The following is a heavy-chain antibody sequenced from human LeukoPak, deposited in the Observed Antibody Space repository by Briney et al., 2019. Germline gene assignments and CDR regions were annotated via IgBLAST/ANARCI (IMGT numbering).Heavy chain of an antibody. D-gene: IGHD2/OR15-2a*01. CDR1: GGSFSGYY. Sequence: SETLSLTCAVYGGSFSGYYWSWIRQPPGKGLEWIGEVNHSGSTNYNPSLKSRVTISVDTSKNQFSLKLSSVTAADTAVYYCASTFSGNVAGAWFDPWGQGTLVTVSS. J-gene: IGHJ5*02. CDR3: ASTFSGNVAGAWFDP. V-gene: IGHV4-34*01. CDR2: VNHSGST.